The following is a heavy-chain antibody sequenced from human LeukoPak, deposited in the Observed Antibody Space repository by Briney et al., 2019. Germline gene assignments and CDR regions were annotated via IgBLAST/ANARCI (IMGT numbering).Heavy chain of an antibody. Sequence: GGSLRLSCAASGFTFSSYTMNWVRQAPGKGLEWVSSISSTSTYIYYADSVKGPFTISRENAKNSLYLQMNSLRVEDTAVYYCARATTVKDWFDSWGQGTLVTVSS. J-gene: IGHJ5*01. CDR3: ARATTVKDWFDS. V-gene: IGHV3-21*01. CDR2: ISSTSTYI. D-gene: IGHD4-11*01. CDR1: GFTFSSYT.